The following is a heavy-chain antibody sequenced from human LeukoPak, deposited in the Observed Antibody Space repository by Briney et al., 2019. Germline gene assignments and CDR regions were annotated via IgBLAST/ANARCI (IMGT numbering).Heavy chain of an antibody. CDR2: INTNTGNP. Sequence: AASVKVSCKASGGTFSSYAMNWVRQAPGQGLEWMGWINTNTGNPTYAQGFTGRFVFSLDTSVSTAYLQISSLKAEDTAVYYCARSPIWFGEHYYMDVWGKGTTVTVSS. D-gene: IGHD3-10*01. V-gene: IGHV7-4-1*02. J-gene: IGHJ6*03. CDR3: ARSPIWFGEHYYMDV. CDR1: GGTFSSYA.